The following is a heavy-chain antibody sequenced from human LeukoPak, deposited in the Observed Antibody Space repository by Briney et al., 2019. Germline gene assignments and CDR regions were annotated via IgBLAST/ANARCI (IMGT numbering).Heavy chain of an antibody. CDR3: ARDSPTRDGYNTGPYYYYGMDV. CDR1: GGSFSGYY. J-gene: IGHJ6*02. V-gene: IGHV4-34*01. Sequence: SETLSLTCAVYGGSFSGYYWSWIRQPPGKGLEWIGEINHSGSTNYNPSLKSRVTISVDTSKNQFSLKLSSVTAADTAVYYCARDSPTRDGYNTGPYYYYGMDVWGQGTTVTVSS. CDR2: INHSGST. D-gene: IGHD5-12*01.